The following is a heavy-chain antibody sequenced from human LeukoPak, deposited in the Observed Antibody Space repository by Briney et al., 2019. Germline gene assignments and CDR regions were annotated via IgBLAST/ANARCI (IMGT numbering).Heavy chain of an antibody. Sequence: PGGSLRLSCAASGFTVSSNYVSWVRQAPGKGLEWVSVIYSGGSTYYADSVKGRFTISRDNSKNTLYLQMNSLRAEDTAVYYCASPLYYYGSGSYLNRGDYWGQGTLVTVSS. CDR3: ASPLYYYGSGSYLNRGDY. J-gene: IGHJ4*02. V-gene: IGHV3-66*01. CDR1: GFTVSSNY. CDR2: IYSGGST. D-gene: IGHD3-10*01.